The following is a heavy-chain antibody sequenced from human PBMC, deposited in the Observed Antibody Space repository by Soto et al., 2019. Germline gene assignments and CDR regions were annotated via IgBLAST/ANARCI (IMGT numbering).Heavy chain of an antibody. V-gene: IGHV1-46*01. CDR3: ARDWFRDYDFWSGYYPFDY. CDR2: INPSGGST. CDR1: GYTFTSYY. Sequence: ASVKVSCKASGYTFTSYYMHWVRQAPGQGLEWMGIINPSGGSTSYAQKFQGRVTMTRDTSTSTVYMELSSLRSEDTAVYYCARDWFRDYDFWSGYYPFDYWGQGTLVTVSP. J-gene: IGHJ4*02. D-gene: IGHD3-3*01.